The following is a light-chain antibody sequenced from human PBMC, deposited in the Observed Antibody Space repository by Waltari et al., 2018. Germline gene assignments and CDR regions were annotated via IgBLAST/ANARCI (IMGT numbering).Light chain of an antibody. CDR1: QSVNSN. Sequence: EIVMTQSPVTLSVSPGERATLSCRASQSVNSNLAWYQQKPGQAPRLLIYTASTRAIGIPARFSGSGSGTEFTLTINNLQSEDVAAYYCQQYSNWPLITFGGGTKVEIK. CDR2: TAS. J-gene: IGKJ4*01. CDR3: QQYSNWPLIT. V-gene: IGKV3-15*01.